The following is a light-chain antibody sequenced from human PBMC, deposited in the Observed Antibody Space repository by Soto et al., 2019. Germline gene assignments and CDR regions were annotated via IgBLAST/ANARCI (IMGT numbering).Light chain of an antibody. V-gene: IGLV2-14*01. J-gene: IGLJ1*01. Sequence: QSVLTQPASVSGSPGQSITISCTGTSSDVGNDNFVSWYQHHPGKAPKLIIYEVSYRPSGVSHRFSGSKSGNTASLTISGLQSEDEADYSCSSYTTINTLSFVYGNGTKVTVL. CDR1: SSDVGNDNF. CDR2: EVS. CDR3: SSYTTINTLSFV.